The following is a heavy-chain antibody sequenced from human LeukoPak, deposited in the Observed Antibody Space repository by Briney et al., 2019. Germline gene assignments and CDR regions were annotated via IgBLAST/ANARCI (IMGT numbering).Heavy chain of an antibody. D-gene: IGHD2-15*01. V-gene: IGHV5-51*01. J-gene: IGHJ4*02. Sequence: GESLKISCKGSGYSFTTYWIGWVRQMPGKGLEWMGIIYPGDSDTRYSPSFQGQVTISADKSINTAYLQWSSLEASDTAMYYCARARCCSGGSCYPEGYWGQGTLVTVSS. CDR2: IYPGDSDT. CDR3: ARARCCSGGSCYPEGY. CDR1: GYSFTTYW.